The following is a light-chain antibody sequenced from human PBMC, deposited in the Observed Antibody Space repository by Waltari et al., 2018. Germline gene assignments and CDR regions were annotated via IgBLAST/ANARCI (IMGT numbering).Light chain of an antibody. V-gene: IGLV3-10*01. Sequence: SYELTQPPSVSVSPGQTARITRPGDDLPHKYAYWYQQKSGQAPVLVIYEDSKRPSGIPERFSGSSSGTMATLTISGAQVEDEADYYCYSTDSSGYRVFGTGTKVTVL. J-gene: IGLJ1*01. CDR3: YSTDSSGYRV. CDR1: DLPHKY. CDR2: EDS.